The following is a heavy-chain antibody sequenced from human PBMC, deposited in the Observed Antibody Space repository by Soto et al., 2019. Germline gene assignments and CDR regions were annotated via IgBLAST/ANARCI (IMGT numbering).Heavy chain of an antibody. CDR2: VHYSGTS. Sequence: QVQLQESGPGLVKSSETLSLTCTVSGGSVSTVTYYWSWIRRPPGKGLEWIGYVHYSGTSTFNPSLRSRVTISPDTSKNQFSLNLSSVTAADTAVYYCARYSGDYGEVDSWGQGTLVTVSS. J-gene: IGHJ4*02. D-gene: IGHD4-17*01. CDR1: GGSVSTVTYY. V-gene: IGHV4-61*01. CDR3: ARYSGDYGEVDS.